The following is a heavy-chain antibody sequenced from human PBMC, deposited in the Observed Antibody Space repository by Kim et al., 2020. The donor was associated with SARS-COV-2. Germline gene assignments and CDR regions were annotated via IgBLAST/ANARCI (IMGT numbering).Heavy chain of an antibody. CDR3: ARXPXXXPDSTCYTRHYFDF. Sequence: ASVKVSCKASGYTFIDSYIHWLRQAPGQGLEWMGWLNPKSGDTNYAQKFQGRVAMXXDTSIGTAYMELSXXTSXDTAVYFCARXPXXXPDSTCYTRHYFDFWGXXXLITVS. CDR2: LNPKSGDT. D-gene: IGHD2-2*02. V-gene: IGHV1-2*02. J-gene: IGHJ4*01. CDR1: GYTFIDSY.